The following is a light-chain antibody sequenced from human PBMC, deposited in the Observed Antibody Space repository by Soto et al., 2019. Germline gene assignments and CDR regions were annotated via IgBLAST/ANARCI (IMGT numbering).Light chain of an antibody. CDR3: AAWDDSLNCHVV. CDR2: SNN. Sequence: QSVLTQPPSASGTPGQRVTISCSGSSSNIGSNTVNWYQQLPGTAPKLLIYSNNQRPSGVPDRFSGSKSGTSASLAISGLQSEDEADYYSAAWDDSLNCHVVFGGGTKVTVL. CDR1: SSNIGSNT. V-gene: IGLV1-44*01. J-gene: IGLJ2*01.